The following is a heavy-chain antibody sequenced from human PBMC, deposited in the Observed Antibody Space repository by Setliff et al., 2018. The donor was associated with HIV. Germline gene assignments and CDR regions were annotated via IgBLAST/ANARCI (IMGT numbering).Heavy chain of an antibody. D-gene: IGHD6-19*01. J-gene: IGHJ4*02. CDR3: ARARSDWYNVRPYYFDL. CDR2: FMYTDIHYVNYLN. V-gene: IGHV4-30-4*01. Sequence: LSLTCAVSGASFVGDNHWSWIRQTPERGLEWIAYFMYTDIHYVNYLNYRNPSLASRLSISVDKSKNQFSLALSSVTAADTAVYYCARARSDWYNVRPYYFDLWGQGTPVTVSS. CDR1: GASFVGDNH.